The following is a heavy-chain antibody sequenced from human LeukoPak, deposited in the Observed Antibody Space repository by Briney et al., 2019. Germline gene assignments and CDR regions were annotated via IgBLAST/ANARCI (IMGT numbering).Heavy chain of an antibody. Sequence: GGSLRLSCAASGFTFSSYEMNWVRQAPGKGLEWVSYISSSGSTIYYADSVKGRFTISRDNAKNSLYLQMNSLRAEDTAVYYCAKLYYYYMDVWGKGTTVTASS. V-gene: IGHV3-48*03. J-gene: IGHJ6*03. CDR2: ISSSGSTI. CDR1: GFTFSSYE. CDR3: AKLYYYYMDV.